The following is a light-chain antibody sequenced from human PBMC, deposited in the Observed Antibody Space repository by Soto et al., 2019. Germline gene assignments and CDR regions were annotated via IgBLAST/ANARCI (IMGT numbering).Light chain of an antibody. Sequence: EIGLTQSPGILSLSPGERATLSCRASQRISNDYLAWYQQKPGQAPRLLIYGASSRAAGTPDRFSGSGSGTDFTLAISRLEPEDFAVYYCQQYGSPSWTFGQGTEVEI. CDR3: QQYGSPSWT. CDR1: QRISNDY. J-gene: IGKJ1*01. CDR2: GAS. V-gene: IGKV3-20*01.